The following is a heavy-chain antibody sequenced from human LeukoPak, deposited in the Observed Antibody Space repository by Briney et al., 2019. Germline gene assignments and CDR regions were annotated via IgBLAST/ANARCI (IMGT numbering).Heavy chain of an antibody. CDR1: GYTFTSYD. J-gene: IGHJ6*03. Sequence: ASVKVSCKASGYTFTSYDINWVRQATGQGLEWMGWMNPNSGNTGYAQKFQGRVTITRNTSISTAYMELSSLRSEDTAVYYCARVGGDSYGPLRYYYYYMDVWGKGTTVTVSS. V-gene: IGHV1-8*03. CDR3: ARVGGDSYGPLRYYYYYMDV. CDR2: MNPNSGNT. D-gene: IGHD5-18*01.